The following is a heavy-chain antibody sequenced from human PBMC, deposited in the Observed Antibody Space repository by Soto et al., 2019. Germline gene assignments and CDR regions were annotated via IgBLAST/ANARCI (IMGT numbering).Heavy chain of an antibody. V-gene: IGHV1-18*01. CDR2: ISAYNGNT. J-gene: IGHJ4*02. CDR3: ARDMKLYDSSGYYRNYFDY. Sequence: GASVKVSCKASGYTFTSYGISWVRQAPGQGLEWMGWISAYNGNTNYAQKLQGRVTMTTDTSTSTAYMELRSLRSDDTAVYYCARDMKLYDSSGYYRNYFDYWGQGTLVTVSS. D-gene: IGHD3-22*01. CDR1: GYTFTSYG.